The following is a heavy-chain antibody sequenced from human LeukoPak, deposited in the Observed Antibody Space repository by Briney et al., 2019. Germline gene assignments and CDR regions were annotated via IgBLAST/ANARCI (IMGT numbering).Heavy chain of an antibody. D-gene: IGHD2-21*02. V-gene: IGHV3-9*01. Sequence: GGSLRLSCAASGFTFDDYAMHWVRQAPGKGLEWVSGINWNSGRVDYADSVKGRFTISRDNAKNSLYLQMNSLRAEDTAVYYCARDRGIKCGGDCSNDYWGQGTLVTVSS. J-gene: IGHJ4*02. CDR2: INWNSGRV. CDR3: ARDRGIKCGGDCSNDY. CDR1: GFTFDDYA.